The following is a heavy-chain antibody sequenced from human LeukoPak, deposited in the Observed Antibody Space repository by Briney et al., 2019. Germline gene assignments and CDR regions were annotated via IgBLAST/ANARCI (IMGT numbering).Heavy chain of an antibody. CDR3: ARDGGYRNFDY. D-gene: IGHD6-13*01. Sequence: PGGSLRLSCAASGFTFSTYDMNWVRQAPGKGLEWVSYISVGGSTTYYADSVKGRFTISRDNAKNSLYLQMNSLRAEDTAVYYCARDGGYRNFDYWGQGTLVTVSS. V-gene: IGHV3-48*03. J-gene: IGHJ4*02. CDR2: ISVGGSTT. CDR1: GFTFSTYD.